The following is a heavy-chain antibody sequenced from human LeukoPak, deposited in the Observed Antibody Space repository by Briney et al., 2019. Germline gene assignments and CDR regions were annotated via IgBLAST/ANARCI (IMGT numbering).Heavy chain of an antibody. V-gene: IGHV4-34*01. J-gene: IGHJ4*02. CDR3: ASYCSSTSCYASFDY. CDR2: INHSGST. CDR1: GGSFSGYY. D-gene: IGHD2-2*01. Sequence: SETLSLTCAVYGGSFSGYYWSWIRQPPGKGLEWIGEINHSGSTNYNPSLKSRVTISVDTSKNQFSLKLSSVTAADTAVYYCASYCSSTSCYASFDYWGQGTLVTVSS.